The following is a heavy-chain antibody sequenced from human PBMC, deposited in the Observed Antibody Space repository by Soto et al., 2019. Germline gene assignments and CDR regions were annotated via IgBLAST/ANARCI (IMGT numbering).Heavy chain of an antibody. Sequence: QVNLVQSGAEVKKPGASVKVSCKGSGYGFTTYGITWVRQAPGQGLEWMVWISAHNGNTNYAQKLQGRVTVTRDTSTSTAYMELRSLRSDDTAVYYCARGRYGDYWGQGALVTVSS. V-gene: IGHV1-18*01. CDR3: ARGRYGDY. CDR2: ISAHNGNT. J-gene: IGHJ4*02. D-gene: IGHD1-1*01. CDR1: GYGFTTYG.